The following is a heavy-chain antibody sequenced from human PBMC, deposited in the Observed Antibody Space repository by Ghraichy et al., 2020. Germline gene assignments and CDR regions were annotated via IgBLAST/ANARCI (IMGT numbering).Heavy chain of an antibody. J-gene: IGHJ4*02. CDR3: ARGLGYSSSN. V-gene: IGHV4-34*01. CDR2: INHSGST. CDR1: GGSVSGYY. Sequence: SETLSLTCAVYGGSVSGYYWSWIRQPPRKGLEWIGEINHSGSTNYNPSLKSRVTISVDTSKNQFSLKLSSVTAADTDVYYCARGLGYSSSNWGQGTLVTVSS. D-gene: IGHD6-13*01.